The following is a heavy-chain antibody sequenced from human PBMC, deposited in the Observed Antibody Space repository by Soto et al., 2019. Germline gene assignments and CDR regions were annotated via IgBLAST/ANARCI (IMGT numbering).Heavy chain of an antibody. CDR3: ARGVVVGATGWFDP. CDR2: IYYRGNT. J-gene: IGHJ5*02. CDR1: GVSVSSSGYY. V-gene: IGHV4-31*03. Sequence: QVQLQESGPGLVKPSQTLSLTCTVSGVSVSSSGYYWSWIRQHPGKGMEWIGYIYYRGNTYYNPSLKSRLSISVDTSKNQFSLNLNSLTAADRAVYYCARGVVVGATGWFDPWGQGTLVSVSS. D-gene: IGHD2-15*01.